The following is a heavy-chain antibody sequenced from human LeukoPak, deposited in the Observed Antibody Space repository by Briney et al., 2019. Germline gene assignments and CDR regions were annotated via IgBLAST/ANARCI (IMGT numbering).Heavy chain of an antibody. CDR1: GFTFGNYW. J-gene: IGHJ6*02. V-gene: IGHV3-7*01. CDR3: ARDRQLGGYYYYGMDV. Sequence: GGSLRLSCTASGFTFGNYWMTWVRQAPGKGPEWVANIKEDGALKYYVDSVKGRFTISRDNAKNSLYLETNSLRAEDTAVYYCARDRQLGGYYYYGMDVWGQGTTVTVSS. D-gene: IGHD6-6*01. CDR2: IKEDGALK.